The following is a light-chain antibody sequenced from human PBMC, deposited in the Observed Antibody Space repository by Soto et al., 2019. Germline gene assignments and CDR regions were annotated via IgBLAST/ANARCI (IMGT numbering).Light chain of an antibody. V-gene: IGKV1-5*03. CDR3: QQYHAFPGT. CDR2: KAS. J-gene: IGKJ1*01. CDR1: QSINSW. Sequence: DIQMTQSPSTLSASIGDRVTITCRASQSINSWLAWHQQKPGKAPKLLIYKASYLEVGVPSRFSGSASGTEFTLTISSLQPDDFATYYCQQYHAFPGTFGQGTRVEIK.